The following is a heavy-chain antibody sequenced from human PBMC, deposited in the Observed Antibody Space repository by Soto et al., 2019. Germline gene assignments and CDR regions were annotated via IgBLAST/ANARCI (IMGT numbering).Heavy chain of an antibody. V-gene: IGHV3-64*01. Sequence: EVQLVESGGGLAQPGGYLRLSCAASGFTLSGYAMDWVRQAPGKGLEYVSGISTNGVGTYYANSVQGRFTISRDNSKNTVYLQMGSLRPEDMAVYYCASRARPDFYYMDVWCKGTTVTVSS. D-gene: IGHD6-6*01. J-gene: IGHJ6*03. CDR2: ISTNGVGT. CDR1: GFTLSGYA. CDR3: ASRARPDFYYMDV.